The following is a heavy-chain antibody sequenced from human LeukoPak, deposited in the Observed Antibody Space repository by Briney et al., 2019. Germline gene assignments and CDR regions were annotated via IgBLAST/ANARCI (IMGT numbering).Heavy chain of an antibody. V-gene: IGHV3-30*02. D-gene: IGHD1/OR15-1a*01. Sequence: GGSLRLSCAASGFTFTDYGLHWARQAPGEGPGWVAFIRSDGSNEFYADSVKGRFFISRDNSKNALYLQMNSLRTKDTAVYYCVKDQPVCNKWGQGALVTVSS. J-gene: IGHJ4*02. CDR3: VKDQPVCNK. CDR2: IRSDGSNE. CDR1: GFTFTDYG.